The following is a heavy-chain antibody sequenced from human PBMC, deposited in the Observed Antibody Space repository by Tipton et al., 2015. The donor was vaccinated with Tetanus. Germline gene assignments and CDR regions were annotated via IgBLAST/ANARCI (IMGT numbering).Heavy chain of an antibody. CDR3: ARDGDYV. CDR1: GGTLSSYG. J-gene: IGHJ4*02. D-gene: IGHD4-17*01. Sequence: QSGAEVKKPGSSVKVSCKVSGGTLSSYGFSWVRQAPGEGLEWMGGIIPMLGTINYAQKFRGRATITADESTSTVYMEVSSLRPEDTAVYYCARDGDYVWGQGAVVTVST. V-gene: IGHV1-69*01. CDR2: IIPMLGTI.